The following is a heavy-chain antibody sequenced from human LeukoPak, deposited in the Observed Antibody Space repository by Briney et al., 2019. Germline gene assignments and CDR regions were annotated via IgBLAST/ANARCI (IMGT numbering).Heavy chain of an antibody. V-gene: IGHV3-23*01. Sequence: GGSLRLSCAVSGITLSNYGMSWVRQAPGKGLEWVAGLSGSGGTTNYADSVKGRFTISRDNPKNTLYLQMNSLRAEDTAIYFCAKRGVVIRVFLVGFHKEADYFDSWGQGALVTVSS. J-gene: IGHJ4*02. CDR2: LSGSGGTT. CDR1: GITLSNYG. CDR3: AKRGVVIRVFLVGFHKEADYFDS. D-gene: IGHD3-10*01.